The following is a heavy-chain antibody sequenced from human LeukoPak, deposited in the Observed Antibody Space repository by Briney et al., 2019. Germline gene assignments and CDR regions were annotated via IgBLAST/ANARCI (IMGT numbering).Heavy chain of an antibody. D-gene: IGHD1-26*01. Sequence: SETLSLTCAVYGGSFSGYYWGWIRQPPGKGLEWIGSIYYSGNTYYNPSLKSRVTISVDTSKNQFSLKLSSVTAADTAVYCARLQEWELLYYFDYWGQGTLVTVSS. CDR1: GGSFSGYY. CDR3: ARLQEWELLYYFDY. CDR2: IYYSGNT. J-gene: IGHJ4*02. V-gene: IGHV4-39*01.